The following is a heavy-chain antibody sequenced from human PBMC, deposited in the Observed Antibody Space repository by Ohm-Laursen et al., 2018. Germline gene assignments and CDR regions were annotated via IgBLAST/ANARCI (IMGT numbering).Heavy chain of an antibody. V-gene: IGHV3-9*01. Sequence: SLRLSCAASGFTFKDYAMHWVRQAPGKGLEWVSGISWNSGSIGYADSVKGRFTISRDNAKNSLYLQMNSLRAEDTALYYCAKEIWAYYYYGMDVWGQGTTVTVSS. CDR3: AKEIWAYYYYGMDV. J-gene: IGHJ6*02. CDR1: GFTFKDYA. CDR2: ISWNSGSI. D-gene: IGHD7-27*01.